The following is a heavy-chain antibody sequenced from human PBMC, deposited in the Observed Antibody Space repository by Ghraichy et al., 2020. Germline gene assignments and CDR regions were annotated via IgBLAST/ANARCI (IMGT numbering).Heavy chain of an antibody. Sequence: GGSLRLSCAASGFTFSSYWMPWVRQAPGKGLEWVAHINQDGSVKYYVDSVKGRFTISRDNAKNSLYLQMNSLSPEDTAVYYCASDTGFVARLYWGQGTLVTVPS. CDR3: ASDTGFVARLY. D-gene: IGHD2-15*01. J-gene: IGHJ4*02. CDR2: INQDGSVK. V-gene: IGHV3-7*03. CDR1: GFTFSSYW.